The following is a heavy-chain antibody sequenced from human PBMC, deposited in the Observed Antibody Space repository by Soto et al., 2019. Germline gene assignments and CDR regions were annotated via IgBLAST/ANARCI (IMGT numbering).Heavy chain of an antibody. D-gene: IGHD1-1*01. J-gene: IGHJ6*02. CDR1: GLPFNRNG. CDR3: ARDRSAGNYFYYGMDV. CDR2: TWYDGSKE. V-gene: IGHV3-33*01. Sequence: VGSLRLSCAASGLPFNRNGMHWVRQAPGKGLEWVAVTWYDGSKEYYSDSVKGRFTISRDNSKNMLYLQMNSVRVEDTAVYFCARDRSAGNYFYYGMDVWGQGTTVTVSS.